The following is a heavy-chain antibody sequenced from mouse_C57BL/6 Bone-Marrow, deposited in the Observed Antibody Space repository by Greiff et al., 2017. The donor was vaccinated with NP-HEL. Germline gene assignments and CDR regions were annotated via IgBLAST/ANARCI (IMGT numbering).Heavy chain of an antibody. V-gene: IGHV3-6*01. CDR1: GYSITSGYY. D-gene: IGHD1-1*01. Sequence: VQLKESGPGLVKPSQSLSLTCSVTGYSITSGYYWNWIRQFPGNKLEWMGYISYDGSNNYNPSLKNRISITRDTSKNQFFLKLNSVTTEDTATYYCAREGDYYGSSRWYFDVWGTGTTVTVSS. CDR2: ISYDGSN. CDR3: AREGDYYGSSRWYFDV. J-gene: IGHJ1*03.